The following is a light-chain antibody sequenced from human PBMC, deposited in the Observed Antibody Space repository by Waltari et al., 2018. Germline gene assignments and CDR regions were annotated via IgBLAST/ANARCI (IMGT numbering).Light chain of an antibody. V-gene: IGKV1-39*01. CDR1: QSIGTY. J-gene: IGKJ1*01. Sequence: DIQMTQSPSGVSASVGDRVTITCRASQSIGTYLNWYQHKPGRAPELLIYAASTLQGGVPSRFSGSGSETHFTHAISSLQREDFATYYCQQSYTTPRTFGQGTKVEIK. CDR2: AAS. CDR3: QQSYTTPRT.